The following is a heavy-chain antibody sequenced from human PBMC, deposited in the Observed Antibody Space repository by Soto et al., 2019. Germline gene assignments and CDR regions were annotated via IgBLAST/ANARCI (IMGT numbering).Heavy chain of an antibody. J-gene: IGHJ6*02. D-gene: IGHD3-10*01. CDR3: ARSYYYGSGSYLNYYYYYGMDV. V-gene: IGHV1-46*01. CDR1: GYTFTSYY. Sequence: GASVKVSCKASGYTFTSYYMHWVRQAPGQGLEWMGIINPSGGSTSYAQKFQGRVTMTRDTSTSTAYMELSSLRSEDTAVYYCARSYYYGSGSYLNYYYYYGMDVWGQGTTVTVSS. CDR2: INPSGGST.